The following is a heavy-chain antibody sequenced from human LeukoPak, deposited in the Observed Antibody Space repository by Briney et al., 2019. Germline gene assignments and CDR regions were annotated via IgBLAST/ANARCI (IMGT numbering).Heavy chain of an antibody. CDR3: AGSGYSSSWYEVDYYYYGMDV. V-gene: IGHV3-23*01. CDR2: ISGSGGST. Sequence: GGSLRLSCAASGFTFSSYAMSWVRQAPGKGLEWVSAISGSGGSTYYADSVKGRFTISRDNSKNTLYLQMNSLRAEDTAVYYCAGSGYSSSWYEVDYYYYGMDVWGQGTTVTVSS. CDR1: GFTFSSYA. D-gene: IGHD6-13*01. J-gene: IGHJ6*02.